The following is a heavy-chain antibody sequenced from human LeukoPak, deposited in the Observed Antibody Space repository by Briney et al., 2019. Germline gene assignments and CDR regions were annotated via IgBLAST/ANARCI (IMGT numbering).Heavy chain of an antibody. CDR1: GYTFTSYD. Sequence: GASVKVSCKASGYTFTSYDVNWVRQATGQGLEWMGWMNPNSGNTGYAQKFQGRVTITRNTSISTAYMQLSSLRSEDTAVYYCARRVSYGDFDYWGQGTRVTVSS. CDR3: ARRVSYGDFDY. D-gene: IGHD4-17*01. J-gene: IGHJ4*02. V-gene: IGHV1-8*01. CDR2: MNPNSGNT.